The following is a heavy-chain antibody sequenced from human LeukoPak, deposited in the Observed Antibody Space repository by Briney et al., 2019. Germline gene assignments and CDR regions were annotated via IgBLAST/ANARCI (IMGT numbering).Heavy chain of an antibody. CDR2: ISSSSSYI. CDR3: ARGGSIDY. V-gene: IGHV3-21*01. J-gene: IGHJ4*02. CDR1: GFTVSSNY. Sequence: GGSLRLSCAASGFTVSSNYMSWVRQAPGKGLEWVSSISSSSSYIYYADSVKGRFTISRDNAKNSLYLQMNSLRAEDTAVYYCARGGSIDYWGQGTLVTVSS. D-gene: IGHD3-16*01.